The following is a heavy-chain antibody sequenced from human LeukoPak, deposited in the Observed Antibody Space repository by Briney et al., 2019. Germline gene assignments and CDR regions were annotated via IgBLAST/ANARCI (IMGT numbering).Heavy chain of an antibody. CDR1: GYTFTSYG. J-gene: IGHJ3*02. Sequence: ASVKVSCKASGYTFTSYGINWVRQATGQGLEWMGWMNPNSGNTGYAQKFQGRVTMTRNTSISTAYMELSSLRSEDTAVYYCARGGSYYDSSGYYRGAFDIWGQGTMVTVSS. CDR3: ARGGSYYDSSGYYRGAFDI. CDR2: MNPNSGNT. V-gene: IGHV1-8*01. D-gene: IGHD3-22*01.